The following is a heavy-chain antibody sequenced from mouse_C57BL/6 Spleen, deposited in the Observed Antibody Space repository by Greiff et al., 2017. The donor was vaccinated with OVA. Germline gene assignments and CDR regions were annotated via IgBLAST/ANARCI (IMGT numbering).Heavy chain of an antibody. J-gene: IGHJ2*01. V-gene: IGHV7-3*01. Sequence: EVKLVESGGGLVQPGGSLSLSCAASGFTFTDYYMSCVRQPPGKALEWLGFIRTTANGYTTEYSASVKGRFTISRDNSQSILYLQMNALRAEDSATYYCARYRAEGCFDYWGQGTTLTVSS. CDR3: ARYRAEGCFDY. CDR1: GFTFTDYY. CDR2: IRTTANGYTT.